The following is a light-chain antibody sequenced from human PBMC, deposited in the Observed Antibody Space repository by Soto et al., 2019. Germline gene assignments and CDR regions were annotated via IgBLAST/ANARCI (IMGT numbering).Light chain of an antibody. Sequence: AIQMTQSPSSLSASVGDRVTITCRASQAIRTDLGWYQQRPGKAPKLLIYGTSNLQRGVPSRFSGSGSGTDFTLTINSLQPEDFATYYCLQDYSYPRTFGQGTKLDIK. CDR2: GTS. V-gene: IGKV1-6*01. J-gene: IGKJ1*01. CDR3: LQDYSYPRT. CDR1: QAIRTD.